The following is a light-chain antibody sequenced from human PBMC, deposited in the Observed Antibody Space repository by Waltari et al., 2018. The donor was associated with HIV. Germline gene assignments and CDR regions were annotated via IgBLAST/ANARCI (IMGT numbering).Light chain of an antibody. CDR3: QQYYSPIS. CDR1: QSVLSSSDNKNY. V-gene: IGKV4-1*01. Sequence: SLGERATIYCKSSQSVLSSSDNKNYLTWYQQKPGQPPKVLIYWASTRESGVPDRFSGSGSGTDFTLTISSLQAEDVALYYCQQYYSPISFGQGTRLEIK. J-gene: IGKJ5*01. CDR2: WAS.